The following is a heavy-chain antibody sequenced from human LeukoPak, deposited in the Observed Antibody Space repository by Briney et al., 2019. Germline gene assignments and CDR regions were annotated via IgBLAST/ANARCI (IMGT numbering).Heavy chain of an antibody. V-gene: IGHV4-4*07. Sequence: SETLSLTCTVSGGSISSYHWSWIRQPAGKGLEWIGRIYTSGSTNYNPSLKSRVTISVDKSKNQSSLKLSSVTAADTAAYYCARVEWSGFYYFDYWGQGTLVTVSS. CDR1: GGSISSYH. CDR3: ARVEWSGFYYFDY. D-gene: IGHD3-3*01. J-gene: IGHJ4*02. CDR2: IYTSGST.